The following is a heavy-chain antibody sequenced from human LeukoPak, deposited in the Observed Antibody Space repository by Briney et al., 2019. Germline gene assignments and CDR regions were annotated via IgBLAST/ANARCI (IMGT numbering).Heavy chain of an antibody. J-gene: IGHJ5*02. CDR1: GFTFDDYG. CDR3: AKDSGNYGDYEGSWFDP. Sequence: GGSLRLSCAASGFTFDDYGMSWVRHAPGKGLEWVSGINWNGGSTGYADSVKGRFTISRDNAKNSLYLQMNSLRAEDTALYYCAKDSGNYGDYEGSWFDPWGQGTLVTVSS. CDR2: INWNGGST. V-gene: IGHV3-20*04. D-gene: IGHD4-17*01.